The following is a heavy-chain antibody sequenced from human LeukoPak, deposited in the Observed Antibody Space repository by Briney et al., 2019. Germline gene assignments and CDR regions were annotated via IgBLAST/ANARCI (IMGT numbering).Heavy chain of an antibody. D-gene: IGHD4-17*01. CDR3: TTGGDYANFDY. J-gene: IGHJ4*02. Sequence: GGPLRLSCAASGFTFSNAWMSWVRQAPGKGLEWVGRIKSRTDGGTTDYAAPVKGRFTISSDDSKNTLYLQMNSLKTEDTAVYYCTTGGDYANFDYWGQGTLVTVSS. V-gene: IGHV3-15*01. CDR1: GFTFSNAW. CDR2: IKSRTDGGTT.